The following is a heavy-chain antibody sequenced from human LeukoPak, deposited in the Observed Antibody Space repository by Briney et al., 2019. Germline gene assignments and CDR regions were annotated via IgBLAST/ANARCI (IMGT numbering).Heavy chain of an antibody. CDR1: GYTFTSYD. CDR3: ARGPPNWGYDY. D-gene: IGHD7-27*01. Sequence: ASVKVSCKASGYTFTSYDFNWGRQATGQRPEWMGWMSPNSGDTGYAQKFQDRVTMTRNTSISTAYMELSSLRSDDTAVYYCARGPPNWGYDYWGPGTLVTVSS. CDR2: MSPNSGDT. V-gene: IGHV1-8*01. J-gene: IGHJ4*02.